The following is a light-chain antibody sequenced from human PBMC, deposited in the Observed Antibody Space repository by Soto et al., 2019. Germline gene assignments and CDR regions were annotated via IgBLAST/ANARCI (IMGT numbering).Light chain of an antibody. CDR1: QDISVY. CDR2: DAS. J-gene: IGKJ4*01. CDR3: QHYDDVLVT. Sequence: DIQFTQSPSSLSASVGETVSVTCQASQDISVYLNWDQEKPGKAPTILIYDASNLKTGVPSRFSGLGSGTHFTLTISNLQPEDIATYFCQHYDDVLVTFGGGTKVDIK. V-gene: IGKV1-33*01.